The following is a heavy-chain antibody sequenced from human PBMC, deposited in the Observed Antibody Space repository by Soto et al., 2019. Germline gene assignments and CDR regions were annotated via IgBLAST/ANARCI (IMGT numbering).Heavy chain of an antibody. V-gene: IGHV1-69*13. D-gene: IGHD4-17*01. J-gene: IGHJ4*02. CDR3: AKSAPMDAGDKYYYDF. Sequence: SVKVSCKASGGTFRTFGISWVRQASGQGLEWMGGIIPFFGTARYSQKFEDRITITADESTNTVYMDLRSLTSEDTAIYYCAKSAPMDAGDKYYYDFWGQGALVTVSS. CDR2: IIPFFGTA. CDR1: GGTFRTFG.